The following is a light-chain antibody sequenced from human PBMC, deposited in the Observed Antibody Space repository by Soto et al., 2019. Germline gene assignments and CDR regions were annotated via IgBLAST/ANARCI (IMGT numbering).Light chain of an antibody. CDR1: QSISSY. Sequence: DIQMTQSPCYLSASVGDRVTITCRASQSISSYLNWYQQKPGKAPKLLIYAASSLQSGVPSRFSGSGSGTDFTLTISSLQPEDFAAYYCQQSYSTPQTFGQGTKVDIK. CDR2: AAS. J-gene: IGKJ1*01. V-gene: IGKV1-39*01. CDR3: QQSYSTPQT.